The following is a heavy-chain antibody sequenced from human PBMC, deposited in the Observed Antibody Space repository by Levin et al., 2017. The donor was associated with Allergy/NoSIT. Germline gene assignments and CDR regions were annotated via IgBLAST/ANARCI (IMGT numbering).Heavy chain of an antibody. CDR3: AQLGADYAMDV. CDR1: GFTFSSHT. J-gene: IGHJ6*02. V-gene: IGHV3-23*01. D-gene: IGHD3-16*01. CDR2: ISGGGST. Sequence: PGGSLRLSCATSGFTFSSHTMSWVRQAPGKGLDWVSTISGGGSTYYADSVKGRFTISIDDSKNTLYLQMDTLRAEDTAVYYCAQLGADYAMDVWGQGTTVIVSS.